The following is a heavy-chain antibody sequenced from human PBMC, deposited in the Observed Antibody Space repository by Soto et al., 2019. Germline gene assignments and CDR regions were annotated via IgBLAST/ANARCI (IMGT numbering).Heavy chain of an antibody. J-gene: IGHJ5*02. CDR2: ISAGDKSEYYAGANTE. CDR1: GFTFRDYY. CDR3: ARGGGDHVTAPYGRTWFDP. Sequence: QVQLVESGGGLVKPGGSLRLSCAASGFTFRDYYMSWIRQAPGKGLEWISYISAGDKSEYYAGANTEFYADSVKGRVTISRDNAKNSLYLQMNSLRGEDTAVYYCARGGGDHVTAPYGRTWFDPWGQGTLVTVSS. V-gene: IGHV3-11*01. D-gene: IGHD3-10*02.